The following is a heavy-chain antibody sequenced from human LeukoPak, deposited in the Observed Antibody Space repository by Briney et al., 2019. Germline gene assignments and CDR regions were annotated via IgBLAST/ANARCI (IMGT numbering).Heavy chain of an antibody. Sequence: GASVKVSCKASGYTFTSYYMHWVRQAPGQGLEWMGIINPSGGSTSYAQKFQGRVTMTRDTSTSTVYTELSSLRSEDTAVYYCARVQRTYYDFWSGYSTGFDPWGQGTLVTVSS. V-gene: IGHV1-46*01. CDR2: INPSGGST. CDR3: ARVQRTYYDFWSGYSTGFDP. J-gene: IGHJ5*02. CDR1: GYTFTSYY. D-gene: IGHD3-3*01.